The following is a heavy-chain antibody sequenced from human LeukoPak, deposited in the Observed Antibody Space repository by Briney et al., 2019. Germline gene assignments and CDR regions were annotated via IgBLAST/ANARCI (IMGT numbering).Heavy chain of an antibody. Sequence: SVKVSCKASGGTFSSYAISWVRQAPGQGLEWMGGIIPIFGTANYAQKFQGRVTITADESTSTAYMELSRLRSEGTAVYYCARDTQYGDYAFYFDYWGQGTLVTVSS. CDR2: IIPIFGTA. CDR3: ARDTQYGDYAFYFDY. V-gene: IGHV1-69*01. CDR1: GGTFSSYA. D-gene: IGHD4-17*01. J-gene: IGHJ4*02.